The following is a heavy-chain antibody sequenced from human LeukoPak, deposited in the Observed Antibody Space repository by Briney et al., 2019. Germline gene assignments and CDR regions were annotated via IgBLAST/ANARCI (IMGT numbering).Heavy chain of an antibody. Sequence: GGSLRLSCAASGFIFSSYAMSWVRQAPGKGLEWVSAISGSGGSTYYADSVKGRFTISRDNSKNTLYLQMNSLRAEDTAVYYCAKDWYYYGSGRKTPFDYWGQGTLVTVSS. J-gene: IGHJ4*02. D-gene: IGHD3-10*01. CDR2: ISGSGGST. CDR1: GFIFSSYA. V-gene: IGHV3-23*01. CDR3: AKDWYYYGSGRKTPFDY.